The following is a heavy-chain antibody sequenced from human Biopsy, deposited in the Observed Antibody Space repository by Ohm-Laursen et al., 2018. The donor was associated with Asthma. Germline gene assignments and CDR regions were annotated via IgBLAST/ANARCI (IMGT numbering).Heavy chain of an antibody. V-gene: IGHV4-59*01. J-gene: IGHJ5*02. CDR2: IHNSGNT. CDR3: ARGQGRGIQLWSLDP. D-gene: IGHD5-18*01. Sequence: SETLSLTCTVSGGSINNYYWSWLRQSPGKGLEWIGYIHNSGNTNYNPSLKSRVTISLDTSKNHFSLRLSFVTAADTAVYFCARGQGRGIQLWSLDPWGQGILVTVSS. CDR1: GGSINNYY.